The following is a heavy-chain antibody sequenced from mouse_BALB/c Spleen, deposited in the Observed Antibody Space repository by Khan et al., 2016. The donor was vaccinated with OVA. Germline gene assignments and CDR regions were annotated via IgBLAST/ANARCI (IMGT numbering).Heavy chain of an antibody. J-gene: IGHJ2*01. V-gene: IGHV1-20*02. CDR2: INPHIGET. D-gene: IGHD1-1*01. CDR3: ARKDGGDFDY. Sequence: VQLKESGPDLVKPGASVKISCKASGYSFTGYFMNWVMQSHGKSLEWIGRINPHIGETFYNQKFKGKATLTVDESSSTVYMELRSLASEDSAVEYCARKDGGDFDYWGQGTPVTVSA. CDR1: GYSFTGYF.